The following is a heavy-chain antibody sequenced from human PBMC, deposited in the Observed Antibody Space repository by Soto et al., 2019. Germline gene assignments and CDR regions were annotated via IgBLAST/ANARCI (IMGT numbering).Heavy chain of an antibody. CDR3: ARDRVSGDYVYYYGMDV. V-gene: IGHV3-21*01. CDR1: GFTFSSYS. D-gene: IGHD4-17*01. Sequence: PGGSLRLSCAASGFTFSSYSMNWVRQAPGKGLEWVSSISSSSYIYYAGSVKGRFTISRDNAKISLYLQMNSLRAEDTAVYYCARDRVSGDYVYYYGMDVWGQGTTVTVSS. J-gene: IGHJ6*02. CDR2: ISSSSYI.